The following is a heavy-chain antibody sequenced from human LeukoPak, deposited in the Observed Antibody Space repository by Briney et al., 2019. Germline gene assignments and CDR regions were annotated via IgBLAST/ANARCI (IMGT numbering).Heavy chain of an antibody. V-gene: IGHV1-3*01. CDR3: AREENGYGDNWFDP. Sequence: ASVKVSCKASGYTFINFAINWGRQAPGQRPEWMGWINAGNGNTKYSQKFQGRVTITRDTSASTAYMELSSLRSEDTAVYYCAREENGYGDNWFDPWGQGTLVTVSS. D-gene: IGHD5-12*01. CDR1: GYTFINFA. CDR2: INAGNGNT. J-gene: IGHJ5*02.